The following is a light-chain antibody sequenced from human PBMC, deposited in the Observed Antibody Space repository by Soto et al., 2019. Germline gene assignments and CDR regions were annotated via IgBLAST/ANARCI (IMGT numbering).Light chain of an antibody. J-gene: IGLJ1*01. V-gene: IGLV2-23*01. CDR3: CSFARAYTSYV. Sequence: QSVLTQPASVSGSPGQSIAISCTGTSSDVGSSNLLSWYQQYPGKAPKLIIYEGNRRPSGISGRFSGSMSANTASLTISGLQAEDEAVYYCCSFARAYTSYVFGTWTKVTGL. CDR1: SSDVGSSNL. CDR2: EGN.